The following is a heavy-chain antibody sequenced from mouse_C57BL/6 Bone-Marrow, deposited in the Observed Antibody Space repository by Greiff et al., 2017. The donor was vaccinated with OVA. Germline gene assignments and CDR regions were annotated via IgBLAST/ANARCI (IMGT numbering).Heavy chain of an antibody. CDR2: ISYDGSN. CDR1: GYSITSGYY. Sequence: DVQLQESGPGLVKPSQSLSLTCSVTGYSITSGYYWNWIRQFPGNKLEWMGYISYDGSNNYNPSLKNRISITRDTSKNQFFLKLNSVTTEDTATYYCAITTVDYWYFDVWGTGTTVTVSS. V-gene: IGHV3-6*01. D-gene: IGHD1-1*01. CDR3: AITTVDYWYFDV. J-gene: IGHJ1*03.